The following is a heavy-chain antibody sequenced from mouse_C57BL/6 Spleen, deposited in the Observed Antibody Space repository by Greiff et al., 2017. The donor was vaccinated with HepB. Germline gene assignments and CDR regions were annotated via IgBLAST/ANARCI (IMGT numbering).Heavy chain of an antibody. D-gene: IGHD1-1*01. J-gene: IGHJ3*01. CDR2: IDPENGDT. CDR3: NTGYYYGSSSFAY. Sequence: VQLQQSGAELVRPGASVKLSCTASGFNIKDDYMHWVKQRPEQGLEWIGWIDPENGDTEYASKFQGKATITADTSSNTAYLQLSSLTSEDTAVYYCNTGYYYGSSSFAYWGQGTLVTVSA. V-gene: IGHV14-4*01. CDR1: GFNIKDDY.